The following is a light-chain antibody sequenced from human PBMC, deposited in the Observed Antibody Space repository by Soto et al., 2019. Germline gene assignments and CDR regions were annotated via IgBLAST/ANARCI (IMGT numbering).Light chain of an antibody. Sequence: DIQMTQSPSTLSASVGARVTITCRASQSISHWLAWYQQKPGKAPTLLIFQASTLERGVPSKFSGSGSGTEFTLTISSLQADDFATYYCQHYYDFPWTFGQGTTVEI. V-gene: IGKV1-5*03. CDR2: QAS. J-gene: IGKJ1*01. CDR1: QSISHW. CDR3: QHYYDFPWT.